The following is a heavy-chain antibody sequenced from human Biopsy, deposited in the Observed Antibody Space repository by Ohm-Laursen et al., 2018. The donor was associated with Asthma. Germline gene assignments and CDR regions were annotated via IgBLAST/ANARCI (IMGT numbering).Heavy chain of an antibody. J-gene: IGHJ6*02. D-gene: IGHD6-13*01. CDR3: ARITNDRIAAAGRYYYYGMDV. V-gene: IGHV4-34*01. CDR2: INHSGST. CDR1: GGSFSGYY. Sequence: SDTLSLTCAVHGGSFSGYYWSWIRQPPGKGLEWIGEINHSGSTNYNPSLKSRVTISVDTSKNQFSLKLSSVTAADTAVYYCARITNDRIAAAGRYYYYGMDVWGQGTTVTVSS.